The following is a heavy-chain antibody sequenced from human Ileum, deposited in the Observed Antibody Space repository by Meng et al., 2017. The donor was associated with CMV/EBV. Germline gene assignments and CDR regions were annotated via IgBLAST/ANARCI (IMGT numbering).Heavy chain of an antibody. Sequence: SRKAAGYTCGKTGHTPGRQAPGQGLEWRGGVSGSNASRHYAQTFQGRVTMTTDTSKSTSYLEVKTVRPDDTAVYYCGRGEDARLDLWGQGTLVTVSS. J-gene: IGHJ5*02. CDR3: GRGEDARLDL. CDR2: VSGSNASR. CDR1: GYTCGKTG. V-gene: IGHV1-18*01.